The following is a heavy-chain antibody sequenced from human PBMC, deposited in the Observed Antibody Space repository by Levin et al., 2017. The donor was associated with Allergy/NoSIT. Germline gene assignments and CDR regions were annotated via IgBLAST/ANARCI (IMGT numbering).Heavy chain of an antibody. CDR3: ARRFGIAAAGTDAFDI. V-gene: IGHV5-51*01. CDR2: IYPGDSDT. CDR1: GYSFTSYW. D-gene: IGHD6-13*01. J-gene: IGHJ3*02. Sequence: GGSLRLSCKGSGYSFTSYWIGWVRQMPGKGLEWMGIIYPGDSDTRYSPSFQGQVTTSADKSISTAYLQWSSLKASDTAMYYCARRFGIAAAGTDAFDIWGQGTMVTVSS.